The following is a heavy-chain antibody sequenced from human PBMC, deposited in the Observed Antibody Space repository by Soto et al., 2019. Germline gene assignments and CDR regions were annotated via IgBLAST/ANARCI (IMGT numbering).Heavy chain of an antibody. J-gene: IGHJ5*02. CDR2: MYNTGST. CDR3: AKDSGYNYGYFRWFDP. D-gene: IGHD5-18*01. Sequence: SETLSLTCTVSGGSISGYYWSWIRQPPGKGLEWIGYMYNTGSTVYNPALKSRVTISVDTSKSQFSLKLSSVTAADTAVYYCAKDSGYNYGYFRWFDPWGQGTLVTVSS. CDR1: GGSISGYY. V-gene: IGHV4-59*01.